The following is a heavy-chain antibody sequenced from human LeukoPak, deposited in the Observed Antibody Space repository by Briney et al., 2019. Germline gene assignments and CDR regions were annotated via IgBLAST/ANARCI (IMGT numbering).Heavy chain of an antibody. V-gene: IGHV3-7*01. J-gene: IGHJ3*01. D-gene: IGHD3/OR15-3a*01. CDR3: TDPDWG. CDR2: ITQDGSAK. CDR1: GFTFSSYW. Sequence: GGSLRLSCAASGFTFSSYWMSWVRQAPGKGLESMATITQDGSAKYYVDSVKGRFTISRDNAKNSVYLQMNSLRAEDTAVYYCTDPDWGWGQGTMVTVSS.